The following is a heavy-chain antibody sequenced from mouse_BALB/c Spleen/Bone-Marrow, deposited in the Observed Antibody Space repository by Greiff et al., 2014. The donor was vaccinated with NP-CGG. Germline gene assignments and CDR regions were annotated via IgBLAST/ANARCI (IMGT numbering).Heavy chain of an antibody. CDR2: IYPGDGDT. Sequence: QVQLQQSGAELVRPGSSEKISCKASGYAFSSYWMNWVKQRPGQGLEWIGQIYPGDGDTNYNGKFKGKATLTADKSSSTAYMQLSSLTSEDSAVYFCARDYYGSRYYFDYWGQGTTLTVSS. CDR3: ARDYYGSRYYFDY. D-gene: IGHD1-1*01. V-gene: IGHV1-80*01. J-gene: IGHJ2*01. CDR1: GYAFSSYW.